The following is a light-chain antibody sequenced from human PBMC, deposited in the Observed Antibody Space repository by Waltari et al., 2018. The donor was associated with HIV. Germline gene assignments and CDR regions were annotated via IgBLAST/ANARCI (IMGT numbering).Light chain of an antibody. Sequence: EILLTQFPATLSLPPGERATPSSGASQNVNSTELPWYQQKPCRAPRLLIYDASSRATGLPERFSGSGSGTDFPLTISRLEPEDFAVYYCQQYGSSPTFGLGTRLEIK. CDR2: DAS. V-gene: IGKV3D-20*01. CDR1: QNVNSTE. CDR3: QQYGSSPT. J-gene: IGKJ5*01.